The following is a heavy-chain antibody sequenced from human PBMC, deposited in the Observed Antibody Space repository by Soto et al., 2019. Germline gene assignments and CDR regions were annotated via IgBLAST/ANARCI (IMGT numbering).Heavy chain of an antibody. J-gene: IGHJ6*02. CDR3: ARDFLRDSSSWYEWLSYYYGMDV. D-gene: IGHD6-13*01. V-gene: IGHV1-46*01. Sequence: ASVKVFCKASGYTFTSYYMHWVRQAPGQGLEWMGIINPSGGSTSYAQKFQGRVTMTRDTSTSTVYMELSSLRSEDTAVYYCARDFLRDSSSWYEWLSYYYGMDVWGQGTTVTVSS. CDR1: GYTFTSYY. CDR2: INPSGGST.